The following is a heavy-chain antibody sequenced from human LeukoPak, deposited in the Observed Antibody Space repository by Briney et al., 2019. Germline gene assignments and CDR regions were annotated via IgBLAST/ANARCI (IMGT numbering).Heavy chain of an antibody. Sequence: PGRSLRLSCAASGFTFSSYAMHWVRQAPGKGLEWVAVISYEGSNKYYADSVKGRFTISRDNSKNTLYLQMNSLRPEDTAVYFCAKDIGYSGYDTSYFDYWGQGTLVTVSS. CDR1: GFTFSSYA. CDR3: AKDIGYSGYDTSYFDY. J-gene: IGHJ4*02. CDR2: ISYEGSNK. V-gene: IGHV3-30*04. D-gene: IGHD5-12*01.